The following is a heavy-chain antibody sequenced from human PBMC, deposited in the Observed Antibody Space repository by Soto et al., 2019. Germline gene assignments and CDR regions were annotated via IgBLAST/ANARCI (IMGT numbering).Heavy chain of an antibody. Sequence: GESLKISCQTSGYSFGKHWIGWVRQLPGKGLEWMGVVYPGDFDTIYGPSFQGQVTISADNSITTAYLQWSSLKASDSGIYYCARRAYDSGWPYFDHWGQGVHVTVS. CDR1: GYSFGKHW. CDR3: ARRAYDSGWPYFDH. V-gene: IGHV5-51*01. D-gene: IGHD3-22*01. CDR2: VYPGDFDT. J-gene: IGHJ4*02.